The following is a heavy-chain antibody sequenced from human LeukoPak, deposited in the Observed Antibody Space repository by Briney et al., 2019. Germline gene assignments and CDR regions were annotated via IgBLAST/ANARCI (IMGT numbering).Heavy chain of an antibody. CDR2: IYYSGST. D-gene: IGHD4-4*01. V-gene: IGHV4-59*08. CDR3: ARLAPTYSNYAIDY. J-gene: IGHJ4*02. CDR1: GGSISSYY. Sequence: PSETLSLTCTVSGGSISSYYWSLIRQPPGKGLEWIGYIYYSGSTNYNPSLKSRVTISVDTSKNQFSLKLSSVTAADTAVYYCARLAPTYSNYAIDYWGQGTLVTVSS.